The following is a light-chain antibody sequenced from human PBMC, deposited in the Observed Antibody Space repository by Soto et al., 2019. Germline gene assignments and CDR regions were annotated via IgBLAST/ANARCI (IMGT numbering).Light chain of an antibody. J-gene: IGKJ5*01. CDR3: QQYYSYPIT. V-gene: IGKV1-8*01. CDR1: QGISSY. CDR2: AAS. Sequence: AIRMTQSPSSFSASTGDRVTITCRASQGISSYLAWYQQKPGKAPKLLIYAASTLQSGVPSRFSGSGSGTDFTLTFICLQSEDFATYYCQQYYSYPITFGQGTRLEIK.